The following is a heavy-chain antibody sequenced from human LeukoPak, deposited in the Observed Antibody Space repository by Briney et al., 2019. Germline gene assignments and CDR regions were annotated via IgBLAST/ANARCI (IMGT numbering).Heavy chain of an antibody. J-gene: IGHJ2*01. D-gene: IGHD3-22*01. V-gene: IGHV3-48*02. CDR2: ISRSGDTI. CDR1: AFTFSDFS. Sequence: GGSLRLSCAASAFTFSDFSMNWVRQAPGKGLEWISYISRSGDTIYYADSVKGRFTISRDNANNSLYLQMNSLRDEDTAVYFCARLLKYYYDSSGYGEDWYFDLWGRGTLVTVSS. CDR3: ARLLKYYYDSSGYGEDWYFDL.